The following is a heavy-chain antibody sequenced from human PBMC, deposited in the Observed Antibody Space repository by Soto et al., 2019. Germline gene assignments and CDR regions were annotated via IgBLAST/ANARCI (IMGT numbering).Heavy chain of an antibody. CDR3: ARGRSSYGDYVNWYFDL. CDR2: MNPNSGNT. J-gene: IGHJ2*01. D-gene: IGHD4-17*01. CDR1: GYTFTNYD. Sequence: QLQLVQSGAEVKKPGASVKVSCKASGYTFTNYDINWVRQATGQGLEWMGWMNPNSGNTGHAQKFQGRVTMTRNTSISTAYMELSSLRSDDTAVYYCARGRSSYGDYVNWYFDLWGRGTLVTVSS. V-gene: IGHV1-8*01.